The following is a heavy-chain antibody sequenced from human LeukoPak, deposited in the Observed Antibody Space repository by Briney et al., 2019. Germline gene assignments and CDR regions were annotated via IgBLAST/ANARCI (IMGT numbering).Heavy chain of an antibody. CDR3: ARWGDVRATFDI. CDR1: GFTFSSYR. CDR2: ISSSSSYI. V-gene: IGHV3-21*01. J-gene: IGHJ3*02. Sequence: PGGSLRLSCAASGFTFSSYRMNWVRQAPGKGLEWGSSISSSSSYIYYADSVKGRFTISRDNAKNSMYLQMTSLRAKDTAVYYCARWGDVRATFDISSQGTMVTASS. D-gene: IGHD3-10*01.